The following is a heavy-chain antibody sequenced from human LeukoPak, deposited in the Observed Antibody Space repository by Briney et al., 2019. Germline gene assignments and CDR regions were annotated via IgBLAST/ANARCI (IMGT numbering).Heavy chain of an antibody. J-gene: IGHJ5*02. CDR2: IYYSGST. V-gene: IGHV4-34*01. CDR3: ARARAGLGYCSSTSCYSGDNWFDP. D-gene: IGHD2-2*01. CDR1: GGSFSGYY. Sequence: PSETLSLTCAVYGGSFSGYYWGWIRQPPGKGLEWIGSIYYSGSTYYNPSLKSRVTISVDTSKNQFSLKLSSVTAADTAVYYCARARAGLGYCSSTSCYSGDNWFDPWGQGTLVTVSS.